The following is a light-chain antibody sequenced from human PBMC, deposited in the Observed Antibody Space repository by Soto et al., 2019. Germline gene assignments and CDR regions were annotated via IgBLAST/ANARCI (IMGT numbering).Light chain of an antibody. V-gene: IGKV1-33*01. CDR3: QQYDELPYT. CDR1: QNIRNY. CDR2: DAS. J-gene: IGKJ2*01. Sequence: DIQMTQSPSSLSASVGDRVTITCQASQNIRNYLNWYQHKLGKAPRLLISDASHLEPGVPSSFSATGSGTDFTLTISDLQPGDRATYFCQQYDELPYTFVWGTRREI.